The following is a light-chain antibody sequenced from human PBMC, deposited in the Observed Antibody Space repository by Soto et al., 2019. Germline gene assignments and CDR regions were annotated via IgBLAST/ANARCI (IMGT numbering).Light chain of an antibody. Sequence: DIQMTQSPSSLSASVGDRVTITCRASQGISSWLACFQQKPGEAPRLLIYAASSLHSGVPSRFSGSGSGTEFTLTISSLQPEDFAAYYSQQSNSFPLTFGGGTKLEIK. CDR3: QQSNSFPLT. J-gene: IGKJ4*01. CDR1: QGISSW. V-gene: IGKV1-12*01. CDR2: AAS.